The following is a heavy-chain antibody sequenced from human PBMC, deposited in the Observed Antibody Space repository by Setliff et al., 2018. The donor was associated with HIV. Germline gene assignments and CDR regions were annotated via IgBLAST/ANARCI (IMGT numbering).Heavy chain of an antibody. CDR3: ARGSSAGYSSGLYYFDY. CDR1: GVSTSSSSYY. J-gene: IGHJ4*02. V-gene: IGHV4-39*07. Sequence: SETLSLTCTVSGVSTSSSSYYWGWIRQPPGKGLEWIGEINHSGSTYYNPSLKSRVTVSVDTSKNQLSLKLSSVTAADTAVYYCARGSSAGYSSGLYYFDYWGQGTLVTVSS. D-gene: IGHD6-19*01. CDR2: INHSGST.